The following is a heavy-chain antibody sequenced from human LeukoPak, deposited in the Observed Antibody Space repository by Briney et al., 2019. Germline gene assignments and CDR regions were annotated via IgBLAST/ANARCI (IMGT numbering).Heavy chain of an antibody. V-gene: IGHV1-18*01. J-gene: IGHJ6*03. Sequence: GASVKVSCKASGYTFTSYGISWVRQAPGQGLEWMGWISAYNGNTNYAQKLQGRVTMTTDTSTSTAYMELRSLRSDDTAVYYCARGYYDFWSGYPSDYYMDVWGKGTTVTVSS. D-gene: IGHD3-3*01. CDR2: ISAYNGNT. CDR1: GYTFTSYG. CDR3: ARGYYDFWSGYPSDYYMDV.